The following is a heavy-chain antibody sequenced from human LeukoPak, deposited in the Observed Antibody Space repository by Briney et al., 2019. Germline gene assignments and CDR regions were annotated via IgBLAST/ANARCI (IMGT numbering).Heavy chain of an antibody. D-gene: IGHD3-22*01. CDR2: ISSGSTYI. CDR3: ARKGYYASSGYLGYFQH. J-gene: IGHJ1*01. Sequence: PGVSLSLSCAASGFSFNTYSMNWVRQAPGKGLEWVSYISSGSTYIYYADSVKGRFTISRDNGKNSLYLQMNSLRAEDTAVYYCARKGYYASSGYLGYFQHWGQGTLVTVSS. CDR1: GFSFNTYS. V-gene: IGHV3-21*01.